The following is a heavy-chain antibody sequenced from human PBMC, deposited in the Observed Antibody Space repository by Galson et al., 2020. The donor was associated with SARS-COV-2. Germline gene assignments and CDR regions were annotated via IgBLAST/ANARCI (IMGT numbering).Heavy chain of an antibody. Sequence: SETLSLTCTVSGGSIRRSNSYWGWIRQPPGQTLEYVASVYESGSSYYNPSLKSRITMTVDTSRNQFSLRLSAVTAAETAIYYCARDHSGTGIYPVIDVWGQGTLVTVSS. CDR2: VYESGSS. J-gene: IGHJ4*02. CDR1: GGSIRRSNSY. V-gene: IGHV4-39*02. D-gene: IGHD3-10*01. CDR3: ARDHSGTGIYPVIDV.